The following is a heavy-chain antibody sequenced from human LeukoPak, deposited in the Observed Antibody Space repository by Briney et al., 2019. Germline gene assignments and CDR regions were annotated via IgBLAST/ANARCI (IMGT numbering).Heavy chain of an antibody. V-gene: IGHV4-61*02. CDR1: GGSISSGSYY. Sequence: PSQTLSLTCTVSGGSISSGSYYWSWIRQPAGKGLEWIVRIYTSGSTNYNPARKSGVTITVNTNKNQFPLKLSSVTAADTAVYYSARDADRWFDPWGQGTLVTVSS. CDR3: ARDADRWFDP. CDR2: IYTSGST. J-gene: IGHJ5*02.